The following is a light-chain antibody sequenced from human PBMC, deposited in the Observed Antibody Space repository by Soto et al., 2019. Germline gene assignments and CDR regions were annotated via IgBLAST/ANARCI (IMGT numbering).Light chain of an antibody. CDR3: CSNAGTYIYV. J-gene: IGLJ1*01. V-gene: IGLV2-11*01. Sequence: QSALTQPRSVSGSPGQSVTISCTGTSSDVGGYNYVSWYQQHPGKAPKVMIFDVSKRPSGVPDRFSGSKSGSTASLTISGLQAEDEAEYYCCSNAGTYIYVFGTGTKVTVL. CDR2: DVS. CDR1: SSDVGGYNY.